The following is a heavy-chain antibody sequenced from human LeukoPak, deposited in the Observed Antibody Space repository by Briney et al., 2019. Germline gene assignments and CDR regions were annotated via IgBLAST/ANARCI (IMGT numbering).Heavy chain of an antibody. CDR3: ARGRSGSRIAVAVDY. Sequence: PSETLSLTCTVSGGSISSYYWSWIRQPPGKGLEWIGRIYYSGSTNYNPSLKSRVTISVESSKNQFSLRLSSVTPADTAVYYCARGRSGSRIAVAVDYWGQGTLVTVSS. D-gene: IGHD6-19*01. CDR2: IYYSGST. J-gene: IGHJ4*02. CDR1: GGSISSYY. V-gene: IGHV4-59*01.